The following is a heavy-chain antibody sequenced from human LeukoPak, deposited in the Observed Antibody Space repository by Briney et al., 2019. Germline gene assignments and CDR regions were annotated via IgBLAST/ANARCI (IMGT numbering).Heavy chain of an antibody. D-gene: IGHD3-3*01. CDR1: GFTFSSYA. Sequence: GGSLRLSCAASGFTFSSYAMHWVRQAPGKGLEWVAVISYDGSNKYYADSVKGRFTISRDNSKNTLYLQMNSLRAEDTAVYYCAKDFGYYDFWSGPLDYWGQGTLVTVSS. CDR3: AKDFGYYDFWSGPLDY. J-gene: IGHJ4*02. CDR2: ISYDGSNK. V-gene: IGHV3-30*04.